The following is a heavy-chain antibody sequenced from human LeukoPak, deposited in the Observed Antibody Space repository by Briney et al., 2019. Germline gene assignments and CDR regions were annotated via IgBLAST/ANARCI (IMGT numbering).Heavy chain of an antibody. CDR3: ARVVRDGYNDY. Sequence: PSETLSLTCTVSGGSISSSSYYWGWIRQPPGKGLEWIGSICYSGSTYYNPSLKSRVTISVDTSKNQFSLKLSSVTAADTAVYYCARVVRDGYNDYWGQGTLVTVSS. D-gene: IGHD5-24*01. CDR2: ICYSGST. J-gene: IGHJ4*02. V-gene: IGHV4-39*07. CDR1: GGSISSSSYY.